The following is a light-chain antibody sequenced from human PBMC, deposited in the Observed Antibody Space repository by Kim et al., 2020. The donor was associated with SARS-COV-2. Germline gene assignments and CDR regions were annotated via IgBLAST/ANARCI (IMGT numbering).Light chain of an antibody. V-gene: IGKV1-16*01. J-gene: IGKJ1*01. CDR3: QQYDNYPRT. Sequence: DIQMTQSPSSLSASVGDRVTITCRASQAISNNLAWYQQKPGEAPRSLIYAASNLQIGVPSRFSGSGSGTDFTLTISSLQPEDFATYYCQQYDNYPRTFGLGTKVDIK. CDR1: QAISNN. CDR2: AAS.